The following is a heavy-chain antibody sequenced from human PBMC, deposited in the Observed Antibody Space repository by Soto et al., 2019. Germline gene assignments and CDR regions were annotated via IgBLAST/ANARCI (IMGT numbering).Heavy chain of an antibody. CDR1: GFTFQNFV. Sequence: GGSLRLSCTASGFTFQNFVINWVRQAPGKGLEWVSIIGGTGQYTYYADSVRGRFTFSRDNSKNTLYLQMNSLRAEDTAVYYCAKLGSSSSSSVDYWGQGTLVTVSS. D-gene: IGHD6-13*01. J-gene: IGHJ4*02. V-gene: IGHV3-23*01. CDR2: IGGTGQYT. CDR3: AKLGSSSSSSVDY.